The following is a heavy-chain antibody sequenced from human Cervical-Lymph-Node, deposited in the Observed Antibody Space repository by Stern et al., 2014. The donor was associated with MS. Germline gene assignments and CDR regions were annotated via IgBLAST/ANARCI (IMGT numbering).Heavy chain of an antibody. CDR1: GGSISSGSYY. D-gene: IGHD6-13*01. Sequence: QVQLQESGPGLVKPSQTLSLTCTVSGGSISSGSYYWSWIRQPAGKGLEWIGRIYTRGSTNYNPSLKSRVTLSVDTSKNQFSLKLSSVTAADTAVYYCARVGAAAVDYWGQGTLVTVSS. CDR3: ARVGAAAVDY. V-gene: IGHV4-61*02. J-gene: IGHJ4*02. CDR2: IYTRGST.